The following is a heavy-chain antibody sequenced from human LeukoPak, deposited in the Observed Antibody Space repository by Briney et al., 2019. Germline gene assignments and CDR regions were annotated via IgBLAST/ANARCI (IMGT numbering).Heavy chain of an antibody. CDR1: GFTFNDYG. CDR3: ARRRTGGSGSYFCLDV. Sequence: GRSLRLSCAASGFTFNDYGMHWVRQAPGEGLEWVAVISYDGSNINYADSVKGRFTISRDNPKNTLYLQMNSLRTDDTAVYYCARRRTGGSGSYFCLDVWGKGTTVTVSS. CDR2: ISYDGSNI. D-gene: IGHD3-10*01. J-gene: IGHJ6*04. V-gene: IGHV3-30*03.